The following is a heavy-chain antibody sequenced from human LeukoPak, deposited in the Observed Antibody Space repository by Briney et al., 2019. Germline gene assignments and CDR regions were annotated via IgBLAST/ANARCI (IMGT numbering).Heavy chain of an antibody. CDR1: GGSISSSSYY. CDR3: ASLEYDSSGYYNDAFDI. D-gene: IGHD3-22*01. CDR2: IYYSGST. V-gene: IGHV4-39*01. Sequence: SETLSLTCTVSGGSISSSSYYWGWIRQPPGKGLEWMGSIYYSGSTYYNPSLKSRVTISVDTSKNQFSLKLSSVTAADTAVYYCASLEYDSSGYYNDAFDIWGQGTMVTVSS. J-gene: IGHJ3*02.